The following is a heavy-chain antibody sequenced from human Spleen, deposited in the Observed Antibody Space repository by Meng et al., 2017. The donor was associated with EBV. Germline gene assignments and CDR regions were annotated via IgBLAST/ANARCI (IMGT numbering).Heavy chain of an antibody. D-gene: IGHD3-16*01. CDR3: ALGE. CDR1: GFSFRRHA. Sequence: AQRVLVGGGLVLPGGTLGLFCAASGFSFRRHAMSWGRQAPGKGPEWCAAISGDGARTYYAASVKGRFPVSRDNSKNTLYLQMSSLRGEDTAVYYCALGEWGQGTLVTVSS. J-gene: IGHJ4*02. V-gene: IGHV3-23*04. CDR2: ISGDGART.